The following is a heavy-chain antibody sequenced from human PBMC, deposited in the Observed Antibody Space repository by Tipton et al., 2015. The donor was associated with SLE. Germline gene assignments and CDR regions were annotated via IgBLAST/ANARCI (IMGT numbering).Heavy chain of an antibody. CDR2: ISSSASTI. V-gene: IGHV3-48*03. CDR1: GFTFSTYE. J-gene: IGHJ4*02. CDR3: ARDNERGYCDY. D-gene: IGHD1-1*01. Sequence: QLVQSGGGLVRPGGSLRLSCAASGFTFSTYEMNWVRQAPGKGLEWVSSISSSASTIYYADSVKGRFTISRDNAKNSLYLQMNSLRAEDTAVYYCARDNERGYCDYRGQGTLVTVSS.